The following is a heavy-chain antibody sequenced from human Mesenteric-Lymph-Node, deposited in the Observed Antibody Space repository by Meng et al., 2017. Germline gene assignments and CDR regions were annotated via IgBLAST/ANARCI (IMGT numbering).Heavy chain of an antibody. Sequence: VPGPECGPGLVSPSELLSLTGAVSGAPTSIVYWWTWVRQSPGKGLEWIGEIYHSGSTNYNPPLKSRVTISVDKSKNQFSLKLTSVTAADTAVYYCARGGYYSFDYWGQGTLVTVSS. CDR2: IYHSGST. J-gene: IGHJ4*02. CDR1: GAPTSIVYW. V-gene: IGHV4-4*02. D-gene: IGHD5-18*01. CDR3: ARGGYYSFDY.